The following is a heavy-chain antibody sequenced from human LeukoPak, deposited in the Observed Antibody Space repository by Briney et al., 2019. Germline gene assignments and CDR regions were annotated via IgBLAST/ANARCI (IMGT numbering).Heavy chain of an antibody. CDR2: ISGSGGST. Sequence: GGSLRLSCAASGFTFSSYEMNWVRQAPGKGLEWVSAISGSGGSTYYADSVKGRFTISRDNSKNTLYLQMNSLRAEDTAVYYCAKDFSTQLRYFDWLIDYWGQGTLVTVSS. V-gene: IGHV3-23*01. CDR1: GFTFSSYE. D-gene: IGHD3-9*01. J-gene: IGHJ4*02. CDR3: AKDFSTQLRYFDWLIDY.